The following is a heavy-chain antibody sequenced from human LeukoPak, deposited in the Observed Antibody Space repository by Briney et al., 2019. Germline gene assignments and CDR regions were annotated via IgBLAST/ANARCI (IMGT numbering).Heavy chain of an antibody. D-gene: IGHD6-13*01. J-gene: IGHJ4*02. CDR1: GFTFSSYW. CDR2: IKHDGSEK. V-gene: IGHV3-7*01. CDR3: ARDFTAAAGFDY. Sequence: GGSLRLSCAASGFTFSSYWMSWVRQAPGKGLEWVSNIKHDGSEKYYVDSVKGRFTISRENAKNSLYLQMNSLRAEDTAIYYCARDFTAAAGFDYWGQGTLVTVSS.